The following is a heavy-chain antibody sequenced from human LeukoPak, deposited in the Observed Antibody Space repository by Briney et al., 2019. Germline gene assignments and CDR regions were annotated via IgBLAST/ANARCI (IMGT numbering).Heavy chain of an antibody. D-gene: IGHD4-17*01. CDR1: GGSISSGGYY. CDR3: ARDDGDYVNPLDY. V-gene: IGHV4-31*03. CDR2: IYYSGST. Sequence: PSETLSLTCTVSGGSISSGGYYWSWIRQHPGKGLEWIGYIYYSGSTYYNPSLKSRVTISVDTSKNQFSLKLSSVTAADTAVYYCARDDGDYVNPLDYWGQGTLVTVSS. J-gene: IGHJ4*02.